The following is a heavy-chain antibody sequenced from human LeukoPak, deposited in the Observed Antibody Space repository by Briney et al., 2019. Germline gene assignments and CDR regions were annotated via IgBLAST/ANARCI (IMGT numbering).Heavy chain of an antibody. CDR2: IYHSGST. CDR3: XRXAYSSGCR. Sequence: PSETLSLTCAVSGYSISSGYYWGWIRQPPGKGLEWIGSIYHSGSTYYNPSLKSRVTISVDTSKNQFSLKLSSVTAADTAVYYCXRXAYSSGCRWGQGTLVTVSS. CDR1: GYSISSGYY. V-gene: IGHV4-38-2*01. J-gene: IGHJ4*02. D-gene: IGHD6-19*01.